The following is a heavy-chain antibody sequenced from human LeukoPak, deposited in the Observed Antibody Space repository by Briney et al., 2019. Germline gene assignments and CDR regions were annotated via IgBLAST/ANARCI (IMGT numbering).Heavy chain of an antibody. CDR3: ASLNKYYYDSSGFYYFDY. J-gene: IGHJ4*02. CDR2: IYYSGST. Sequence: SETLSLTCTVSGGSISSGDYYWSWIRQPPGKGLEWIGYIYYSGSTYYNPSLKSRVTISVDTSKNQFSLKLSSVTAADTAVYYCASLNKYYYDSSGFYYFDYWGQGTLVTVSS. CDR1: GGSISSGDYY. D-gene: IGHD3-22*01. V-gene: IGHV4-30-4*01.